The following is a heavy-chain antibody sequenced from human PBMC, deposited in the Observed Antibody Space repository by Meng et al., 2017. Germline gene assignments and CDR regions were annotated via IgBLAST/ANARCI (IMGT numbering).Heavy chain of an antibody. J-gene: IGHJ3*02. Sequence: GSLRLSCTVSGGSISSYYWSWIWQPPGKGLEWIGYIYYSGSTNYNPSLKSRVTISVDTSKNQFSLKLSSVTAADTAVYYCARYRLAGKHAFDIWGQGTMVTVSS. V-gene: IGHV4-59*01. CDR3: ARYRLAGKHAFDI. CDR1: GGSISSYY. CDR2: IYYSGST. D-gene: IGHD7-27*01.